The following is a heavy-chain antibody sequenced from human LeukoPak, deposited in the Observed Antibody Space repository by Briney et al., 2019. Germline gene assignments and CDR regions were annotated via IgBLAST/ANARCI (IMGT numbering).Heavy chain of an antibody. J-gene: IGHJ4*02. CDR1: GFTFEDYA. V-gene: IGHV3-9*01. D-gene: IGHD6-13*01. Sequence: GGSLRLSCAASGFTFEDYAMHWVRLAPGKGLEWVSGLTWNSGSVGYADSVKGRFTISRDNSKNTPYLQMNSLRAEDTAVYYCAKSQQLVPDYWGQGTLVTVSS. CDR2: LTWNSGSV. CDR3: AKSQQLVPDY.